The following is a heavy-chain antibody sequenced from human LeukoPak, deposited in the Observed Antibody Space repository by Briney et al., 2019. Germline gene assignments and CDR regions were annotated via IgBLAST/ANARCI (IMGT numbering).Heavy chain of an antibody. CDR2: IIPIFGTA. D-gene: IGHD3-3*01. CDR1: GGTFSSYA. V-gene: IGHV1-69*13. Sequence: ASVKVSCKASGGTFSSYAISWVRQAPGQGREWMGGIIPIFGTANYAQKFQGRVTITADESTSTAYMELSSLRSEDTAVYYCARDLRGYDFWSGYYSGYFDYWGQGTPVTVSS. J-gene: IGHJ4*02. CDR3: ARDLRGYDFWSGYYSGYFDY.